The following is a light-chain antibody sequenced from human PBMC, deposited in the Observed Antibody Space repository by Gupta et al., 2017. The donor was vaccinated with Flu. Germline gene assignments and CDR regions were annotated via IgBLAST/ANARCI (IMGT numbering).Light chain of an antibody. Sequence: DIVMTQSPDSLAVSLGERATINCKSSQSVLYSSNNKNYLAWYQQKPGQPPKLLIYWASTRESGVPDRFSGSGSGTDFTLTISSLQAGDVAVYYCQQDYSTPLIFGQGTKLEIK. CDR3: QQDYSTPLI. J-gene: IGKJ2*01. V-gene: IGKV4-1*01. CDR1: QSVLYSSNNKNY. CDR2: WAS.